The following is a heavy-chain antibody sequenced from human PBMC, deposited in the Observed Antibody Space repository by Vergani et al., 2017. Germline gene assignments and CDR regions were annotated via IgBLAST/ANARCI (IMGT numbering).Heavy chain of an antibody. J-gene: IGHJ4*02. D-gene: IGHD5-12*01. CDR2: ISWNSGSI. Sequence: EVQLVESGGGLVQPGRSLRLSCAASGFTFDDYAMHWVRQAPGKGLEWVSGISWNSGSIGYADSVKGRFTISRDNAKNSLYLQMNSLRAEGTAVYYCAKLGHSGYGIIDYWGQGTLVTVSS. CDR3: AKLGHSGYGIIDY. V-gene: IGHV3-9*01. CDR1: GFTFDDYA.